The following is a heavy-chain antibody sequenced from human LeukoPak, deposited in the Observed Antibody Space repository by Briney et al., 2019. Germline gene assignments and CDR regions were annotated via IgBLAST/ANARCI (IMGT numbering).Heavy chain of an antibody. CDR3: ARGGGHSYGLGYCSGGSCKIDY. J-gene: IGHJ4*02. D-gene: IGHD2-15*01. V-gene: IGHV4-59*01. Sequence: SETLSLTCTVSGGSISSYYWSWIRQPPGKGLEWIGYIYYSGSTNYNPSLKSRVTISVDTSKNQFSLKLSSVTAADTAVYNCARGGGHSYGLGYCSGGSCKIDYWGQGTLVTVSS. CDR1: GGSISSYY. CDR2: IYYSGST.